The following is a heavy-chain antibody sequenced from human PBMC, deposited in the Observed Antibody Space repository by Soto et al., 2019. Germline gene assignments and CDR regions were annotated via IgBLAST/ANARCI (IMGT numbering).Heavy chain of an antibody. Sequence: PGGPLRLSCVASGFPYSVYSMDWVRQVPGKGLEWLAYVSPGGDTVHYADSVNGRFFISRDTPRNSVFLQMNSLRHEDTAVYYCVRGSRANCFDLWGPGTVVTVS. CDR1: GFPYSVYS. CDR3: VRGSRANCFDL. J-gene: IGHJ3*01. CDR2: VSPGGDTV. V-gene: IGHV3-48*02.